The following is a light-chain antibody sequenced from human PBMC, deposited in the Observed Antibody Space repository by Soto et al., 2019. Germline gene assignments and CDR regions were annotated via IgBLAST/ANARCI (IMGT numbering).Light chain of an antibody. J-gene: IGLJ2*01. Sequence: QSVLTQAPSASGTPGQRVTISCSGSSSNIGSDSVNWYQQLPGTAPKLLIYNNNQRPSGVPDRFSGSKSGTSASLAISGLQSGDEADYYCAAWDDSLNGVVFGGGTKVTVL. CDR3: AAWDDSLNGVV. V-gene: IGLV1-44*01. CDR2: NNN. CDR1: SSNIGSDS.